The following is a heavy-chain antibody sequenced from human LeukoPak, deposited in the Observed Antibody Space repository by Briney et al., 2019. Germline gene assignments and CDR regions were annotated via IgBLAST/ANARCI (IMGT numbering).Heavy chain of an antibody. V-gene: IGHV1-2*02. J-gene: IGHJ3*02. Sequence: ASVKVSCKASGYSFIDFYIHWVRQAPGQGPEWMGWINPNSGATKYAQKFQGRVTMTRDTSISTAYMELSSLRSDDTAVYYCARALWELLYAFDIWGQGTMVTVSS. D-gene: IGHD1-26*01. CDR1: GYSFIDFY. CDR3: ARALWELLYAFDI. CDR2: INPNSGAT.